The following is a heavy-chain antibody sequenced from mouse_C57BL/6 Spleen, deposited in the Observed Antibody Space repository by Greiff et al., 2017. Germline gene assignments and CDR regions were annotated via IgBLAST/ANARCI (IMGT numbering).Heavy chain of an antibody. J-gene: IGHJ2*01. CDR2: IHPTSGST. V-gene: IGHV1-64*01. D-gene: IGHD2-5*01. CDR1: GYTFTSYW. CDR3: ASYSNYYYFDY. Sequence: QVQLQQPGAELVKPGASVKLSCKASGYTFTSYWMHWVKQRPGQGLEWIGMIHPTSGSTNYNEKFKSKATLTVDKSSSTAYMQLSSLTSEDSAVYYCASYSNYYYFDYWGQGTTLTVSS.